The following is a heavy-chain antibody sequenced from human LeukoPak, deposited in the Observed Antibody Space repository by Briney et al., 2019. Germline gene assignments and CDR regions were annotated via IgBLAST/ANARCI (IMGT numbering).Heavy chain of an antibody. Sequence: GGSLRLSCAASGFTFSSYWMHWLRQAPGKALVGVSRINSGGSSTSYADSVKGRFTISRDNAKNTLYLQMNRLRAEDTAVYYCARNLGGGGYYYYGMDVWGKGTTVTVSS. D-gene: IGHD3-16*01. V-gene: IGHV3-74*01. CDR3: ARNLGGGGYYYYGMDV. J-gene: IGHJ6*04. CDR2: INSGGSST. CDR1: GFTFSSYW.